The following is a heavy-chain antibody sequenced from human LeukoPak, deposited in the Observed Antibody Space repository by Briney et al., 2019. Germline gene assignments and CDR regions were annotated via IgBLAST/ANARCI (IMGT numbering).Heavy chain of an antibody. CDR3: AKGAYDYIEIAYFDY. D-gene: IGHD5-12*01. J-gene: IGHJ4*02. Sequence: GGSLRLSCAASGIAFENYAMNWVRQAPGKGLEWVSLIIGSSGSTFYADSVKGRFTISRDKSKNTLYLQTNSLRADDTAVYYCAKGAYDYIEIAYFDYWGQGSLVTVSS. V-gene: IGHV3-23*01. CDR2: IIGSSGST. CDR1: GIAFENYA.